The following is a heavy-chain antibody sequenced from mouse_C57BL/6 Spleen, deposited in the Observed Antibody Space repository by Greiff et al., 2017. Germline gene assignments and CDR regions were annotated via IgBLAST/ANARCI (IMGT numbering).Heavy chain of an antibody. D-gene: IGHD2-3*01. CDR1: GYSITSGYY. CDR3: AREDGYYGAMDY. CDR2: ISYDGSN. J-gene: IGHJ4*01. Sequence: ESGPGLVKPSQSLSLTCSVTGYSITSGYYWNWIRQFPGNKLEWMGYISYDGSNNYNPSLKNRISITRDTSKNQFFLKLNSVTTEDTATYYCAREDGYYGAMDYWGQGTSVTVSS. V-gene: IGHV3-6*01.